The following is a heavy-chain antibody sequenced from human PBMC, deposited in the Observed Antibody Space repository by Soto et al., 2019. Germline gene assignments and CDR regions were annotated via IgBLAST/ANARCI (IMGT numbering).Heavy chain of an antibody. CDR2: ISGSGGKT. CDR3: AKGDSYYALCVGQ. D-gene: IGHD3-3*01. Sequence: LRLSCAASGFTFRDYAMTWVRQAPGKGLEWVSAISGSGGKTYYADSVRGRFTISRDNSKNTLFLQMNSLRAEDTADYYCAKGDSYYALCVGQWGQGTQVTVSS. CDR1: GFTFRDYA. V-gene: IGHV3-23*01. J-gene: IGHJ4*02.